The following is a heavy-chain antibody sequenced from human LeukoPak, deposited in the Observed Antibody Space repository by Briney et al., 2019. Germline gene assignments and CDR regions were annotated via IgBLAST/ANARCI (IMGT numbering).Heavy chain of an antibody. Sequence: TGGCLRLSCAASGLTFSSYAMTWVRQAPGKGLEWVSTISGGGSSIYYADSVKGRFTISRDNSKNTLYLQMNSLRAEDTALYYCARNPSKYGMDVWGQGTTVTVSS. CDR1: GLTFSSYA. V-gene: IGHV3-23*01. CDR3: ARNPSKYGMDV. J-gene: IGHJ6*02. CDR2: ISGGGSSI.